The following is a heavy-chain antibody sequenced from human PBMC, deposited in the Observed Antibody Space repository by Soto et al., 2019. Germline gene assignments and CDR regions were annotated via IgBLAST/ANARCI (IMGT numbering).Heavy chain of an antibody. J-gene: IGHJ3*01. D-gene: IGHD1-1*01. V-gene: IGHV3-7*04. CDR1: GFTLRHYW. CDR3: ARVMGTHGGSNHAFDL. Sequence: GGSLRLSCAASGFTLRHYWMSWVRQAPGMGLEWVAIIKQDGSEKYYVDSVKGRFTISRDNAKNSLFLQMNSLRVEDMAVHMCARVMGTHGGSNHAFDLWGQGTMVTVSS. CDR2: IKQDGSEK.